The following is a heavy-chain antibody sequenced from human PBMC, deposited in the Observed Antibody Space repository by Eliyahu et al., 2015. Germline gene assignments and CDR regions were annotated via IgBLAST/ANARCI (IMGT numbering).Heavy chain of an antibody. D-gene: IGHD2-2*01. J-gene: IGHJ4*02. CDR1: GFXFSGSA. CDR3: TSSCSSTSCYGY. CDR2: IRSKANSYAT. Sequence: EVQLVESGGGLVQPGGSLXLSCAASGFXFSGSAMHWVRQASGKGLEXVGRIRSKANSYATAYAASVKGRFTISRDDSKNTAYLQMNSLKTEDTAVYYCTSSCSSTSCYGYWGQGTLVTVSS. V-gene: IGHV3-73*02.